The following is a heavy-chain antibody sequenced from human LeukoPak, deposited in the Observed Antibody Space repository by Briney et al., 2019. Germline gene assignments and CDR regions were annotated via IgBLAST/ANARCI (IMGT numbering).Heavy chain of an antibody. CDR3: AREIDVRGVMGWFDP. CDR1: GFTVSSNY. D-gene: IGHD3-10*02. J-gene: IGHJ5*02. V-gene: IGHV3-53*01. Sequence: GGSLRLSCAASGFTVSSNYMSWVRQGPGKGLEWVSTIYSGGSTYYADSVTGRFTISRDNSKNTLYLQMNSLRAEDTAVYYCAREIDVRGVMGWFDPWGQGTLVTVSS. CDR2: IYSGGST.